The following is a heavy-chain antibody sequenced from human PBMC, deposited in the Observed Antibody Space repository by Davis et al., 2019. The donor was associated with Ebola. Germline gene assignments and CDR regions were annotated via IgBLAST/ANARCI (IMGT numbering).Heavy chain of an antibody. CDR3: ARGGKGVHYYYYGMDV. D-gene: IGHD3-10*01. J-gene: IGHJ6*02. CDR2: INHSGST. Sequence: MPSETLSLTCAVYGGSFSGYYWSWIRQPPGKGLEWIGEINHSGSTNYNPSLKSRVTISVDTSKNQFSLKLSSVTAEDTAVYYCARGGKGVHYYYYGMDVWGQGTTVTVSS. CDR1: GGSFSGYY. V-gene: IGHV4-34*01.